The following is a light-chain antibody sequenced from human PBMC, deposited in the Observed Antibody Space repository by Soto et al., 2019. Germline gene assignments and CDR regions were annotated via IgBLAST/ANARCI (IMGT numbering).Light chain of an antibody. CDR2: GAG. J-gene: IGKJ2*01. CDR1: QSVSSSY. Sequence: EIVLTQSPGTLSLSPGERATLSCRASQSVSSSYLAWYQQKPGQAPRLLIYGAGSRATGIPDRFSGSGSGTDFTLTISRLEPEDFAVYYCQQYGSSPLFTFGQGTKLEIK. CDR3: QQYGSSPLFT. V-gene: IGKV3-20*01.